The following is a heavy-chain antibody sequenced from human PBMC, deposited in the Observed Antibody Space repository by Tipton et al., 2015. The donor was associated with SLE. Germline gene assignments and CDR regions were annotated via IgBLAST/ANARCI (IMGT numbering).Heavy chain of an antibody. CDR1: GGSISSGSYY. CDR2: IYTSGST. D-gene: IGHD1-1*01. CDR3: AKDRDTGGTDWYFDL. V-gene: IGHV4-61*09. Sequence: TLSLTCTVSGGSISSGSYYWSWIRQPAGKGLEWIGYIYTSGSTNYNPSLKSRVTISVDTSKNQFSLKLSSVTAADTAVYYCAKDRDTGGTDWYFDLWGRGTLVTVSS. J-gene: IGHJ2*01.